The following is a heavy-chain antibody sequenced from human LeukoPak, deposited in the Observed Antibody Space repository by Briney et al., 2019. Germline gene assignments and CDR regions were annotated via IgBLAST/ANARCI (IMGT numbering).Heavy chain of an antibody. Sequence: GGSLRLSCAASGFTFSSYSMTWVRQAAGKGLEWVSGISGSGGSTYYTDSVKGRFTISRDNSKNTLYLQMDSLRAEDTAVYYCARAEMATIHFDYWGQGTLVTVSS. CDR1: GFTFSSYS. V-gene: IGHV3-23*01. D-gene: IGHD5-24*01. J-gene: IGHJ4*02. CDR3: ARAEMATIHFDY. CDR2: ISGSGGST.